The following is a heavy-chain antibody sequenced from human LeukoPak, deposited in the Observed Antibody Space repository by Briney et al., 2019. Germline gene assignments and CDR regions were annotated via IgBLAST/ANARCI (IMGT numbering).Heavy chain of an antibody. J-gene: IGHJ6*02. CDR2: ISSSSSTI. CDR3: VRDWIFGVVYYGMDV. V-gene: IGHV3-48*02. D-gene: IGHD3-3*01. Sequence: GGSLRLSCAASGFTFSSYSMNWIRQAPGKGLEWVSYISSSSSTIYYADSVKGRFTISRDNAKNSLYLQMNSLRDEDTAEYYCVRDWIFGVVYYGMDVWGQGTTVTVSS. CDR1: GFTFSSYS.